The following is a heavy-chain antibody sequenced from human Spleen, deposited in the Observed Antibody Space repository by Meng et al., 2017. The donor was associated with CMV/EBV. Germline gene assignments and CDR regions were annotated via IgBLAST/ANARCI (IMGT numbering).Heavy chain of an antibody. CDR3: ARHSATMVYDAFDI. CDR2: IYDSGST. J-gene: IGHJ3*02. V-gene: IGHV4-59*08. D-gene: IGHD3-10*01. CDR1: GGSISSYY. Sequence: QVQRRESGSGLVTPSETLSLTCSVSGGSISSYYWSWIRQPPGKGLEWMGCIYDSGSTYYNPSLKSRVTVSVDTSRNQFSLKLSCVTAADTAVYYCARHSATMVYDAFDIWGQETMVTVSS.